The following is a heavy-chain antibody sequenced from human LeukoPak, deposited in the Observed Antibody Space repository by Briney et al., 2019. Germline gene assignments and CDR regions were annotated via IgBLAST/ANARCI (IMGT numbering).Heavy chain of an antibody. CDR2: LSYDGTNK. Sequence: GRSLRLSCAASGFTFRSYGMRWVRQVPGKGLEWVAVLSYDGTNKHYADSVKGRFTISRDNSKNTLYLQMNSLRVEDTAVYYCARSGDMGLVMIRYFDLWGRGTLVTVPS. CDR1: GFTFRSYG. V-gene: IGHV3-30*03. J-gene: IGHJ2*01. D-gene: IGHD3-9*01. CDR3: ARSGDMGLVMIRYFDL.